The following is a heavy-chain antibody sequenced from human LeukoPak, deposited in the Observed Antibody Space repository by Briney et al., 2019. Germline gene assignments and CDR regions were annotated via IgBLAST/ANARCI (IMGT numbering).Heavy chain of an antibody. CDR3: ARTQGDGAIIGILTGYYKENDY. CDR2: ISAYSGNT. J-gene: IGHJ4*02. CDR1: GYTFTSYG. D-gene: IGHD3-9*01. V-gene: IGHV1-18*01. Sequence: GASVKVSCKASGYTFTSYGISWVRQAPGQGLEWMGWISAYSGNTNYAQKLQGRVTMTTDTSTSTAYMELRSLRSDDTAVYYCARTQGDGAIIGILTGYYKENDYWGQGTLVTVSS.